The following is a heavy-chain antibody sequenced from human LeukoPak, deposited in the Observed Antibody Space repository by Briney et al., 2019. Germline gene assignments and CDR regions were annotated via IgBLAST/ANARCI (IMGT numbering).Heavy chain of an antibody. Sequence: GGSLRLSCAASGFTFSSYAMSWVRQAPGKGLEWVSAISGSGGSTYYADSVKGRFTISRDNSKSTLYLQMNSLRAEDTAVYYCAKDTDYGDYGGVLDYWGQGTLVTVSS. CDR2: ISGSGGST. CDR1: GFTFSSYA. V-gene: IGHV3-23*01. CDR3: AKDTDYGDYGGVLDY. J-gene: IGHJ4*02. D-gene: IGHD4-17*01.